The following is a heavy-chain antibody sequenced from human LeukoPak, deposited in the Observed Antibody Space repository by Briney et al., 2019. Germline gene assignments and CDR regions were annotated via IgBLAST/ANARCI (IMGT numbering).Heavy chain of an antibody. D-gene: IGHD6-19*01. CDR1: GFPFSSYG. CDR3: AKDMYSSEEYYFDY. CDR2: ISYDGSNK. V-gene: IGHV3-30*18. Sequence: GRSLRLSCAASGFPFSSYGMHWVRHAPGKGLEEVAVISYDGSNKYYADSVKGRFTISRDNSKNTLYLHMNSLRAEDMAVYYCAKDMYSSEEYYFDYWGQGTLVTVSS. J-gene: IGHJ4*02.